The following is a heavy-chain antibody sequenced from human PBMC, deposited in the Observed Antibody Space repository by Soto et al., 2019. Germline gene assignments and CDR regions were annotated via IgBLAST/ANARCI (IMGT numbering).Heavy chain of an antibody. V-gene: IGHV3-23*01. Sequence: GGALRLSCTASGFTFSSYAMRWVRAAPGKGLEWVSAISGSGGSTYSAASVKGLFTISRDNSKNTLYLQMNRLRAEDTAVYYCSLGPTTVVPPGAFDIWGQGTMVTVSS. J-gene: IGHJ3*02. CDR2: ISGSGGST. CDR3: SLGPTTVVPPGAFDI. CDR1: GFTFSSYA. D-gene: IGHD4-17*01.